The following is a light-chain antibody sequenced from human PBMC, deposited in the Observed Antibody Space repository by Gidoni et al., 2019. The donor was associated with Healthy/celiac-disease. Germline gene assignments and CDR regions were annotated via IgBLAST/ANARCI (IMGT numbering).Light chain of an antibody. J-gene: IGKJ4*01. CDR3: QQRSNWLT. Sequence: EIVLTHSPATLSLSPGERATLSSRASQSVSSYLAWYQQKPGQATRPLIYDASNRATGIPARFSGSRSGTDFTLTISSLEPEDFAVYYCQQRSNWLTFGGGTKVEIK. CDR2: DAS. CDR1: QSVSSY. V-gene: IGKV3-11*01.